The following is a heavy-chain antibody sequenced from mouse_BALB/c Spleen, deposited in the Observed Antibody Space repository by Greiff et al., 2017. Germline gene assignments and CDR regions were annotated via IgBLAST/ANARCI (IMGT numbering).Heavy chain of an antibody. D-gene: IGHD1-2*01. CDR2: ISSGGGST. Sequence: EVKLVESGGGLVKPGGSLKLSCAASGFAFSSYDMSWVRQTPEKRLEWVAYISSGGGSTYYPDTVKGRFTISRDNAKNTLYLQMSSLKSEDTAMYYCARQPQRLRYFDYWGQGTTLTVSS. J-gene: IGHJ2*01. CDR1: GFAFSSYD. CDR3: ARQPQRLRYFDY. V-gene: IGHV5-12-1*01.